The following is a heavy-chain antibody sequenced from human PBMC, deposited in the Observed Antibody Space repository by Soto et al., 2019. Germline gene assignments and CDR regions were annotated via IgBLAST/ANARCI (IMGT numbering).Heavy chain of an antibody. D-gene: IGHD3-10*01. CDR3: ARDLGDYYGAGPPDPYYYYYYGMDV. CDR2: IWYDGSNK. V-gene: IGHV3-33*01. Sequence: QVQLVESGGGVVQPGRSLRLSCAASGFTFSSYGMHWVRQAPGKGLEWVAVIWYDGSNKYYADSVKGRFTISRDNSKNTMYLQMNSLRAEDTAVYYCARDLGDYYGAGPPDPYYYYYYGMDVWGQGTTVTVSS. CDR1: GFTFSSYG. J-gene: IGHJ6*02.